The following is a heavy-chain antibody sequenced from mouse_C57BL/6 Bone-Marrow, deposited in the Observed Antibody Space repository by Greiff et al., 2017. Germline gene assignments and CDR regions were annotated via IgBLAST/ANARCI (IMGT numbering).Heavy chain of an antibody. CDR1: GYAFSSYW. D-gene: IGHD2-4*01. CDR3: ARDDYDSYYFDY. CDR2: IYPGDGDT. V-gene: IGHV1-80*01. J-gene: IGHJ2*01. Sequence: QVQLQQSGAELVKPGASVKTSCKASGYAFSSYWMNWVKQRPGKGLEWIGQIYPGDGDTNYNGQFKGQATLTADKSSSTAYMQLSSLTSEDSAVYFCARDDYDSYYFDYWGEDTTLTVAS.